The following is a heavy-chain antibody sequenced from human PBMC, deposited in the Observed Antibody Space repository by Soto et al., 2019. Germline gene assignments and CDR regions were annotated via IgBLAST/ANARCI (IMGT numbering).Heavy chain of an antibody. V-gene: IGHV5-51*01. Sequence: GESLKISCKGPGHLFNDHWICWVRQTPWRGLEWMGLIFTRDSETKTSPSFQGHVSFSVDNSINTVYLQWTSLKTTDTGIYFCARGYFDPGHGYDLWGQGTLVTVSS. J-gene: IGHJ5*02. D-gene: IGHD3-9*01. CDR2: IFTRDSET. CDR1: GHLFNDHW. CDR3: ARGYFDPGHGYDL.